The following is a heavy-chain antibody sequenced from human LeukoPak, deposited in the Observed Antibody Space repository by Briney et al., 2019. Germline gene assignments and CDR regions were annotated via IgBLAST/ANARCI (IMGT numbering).Heavy chain of an antibody. Sequence: PGGSLRLSCAASGFTFSSYSMNWIRQPPGKGLEWIGEINHSGSTNYNPSLKSRVTISVDTSKNQFSLKLSSVTAADTAVYYCARHGRYSYGYRYYYYMDVWGKGTTVTISS. J-gene: IGHJ6*03. V-gene: IGHV4-34*01. CDR1: GFTFSSYS. CDR3: ARHGRYSYGYRYYYYMDV. D-gene: IGHD5-18*01. CDR2: INHSGST.